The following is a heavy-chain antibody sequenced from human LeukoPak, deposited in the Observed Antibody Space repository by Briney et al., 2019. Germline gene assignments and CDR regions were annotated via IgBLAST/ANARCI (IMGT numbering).Heavy chain of an antibody. CDR3: ATYRWYYFDY. J-gene: IGHJ4*02. Sequence: ASVKVSCKAFGGTFSSYAITWVRQSPRQGLEWMGGISPIFGTANYAQKFQGRVTITADESTSTAYMELSSLRSEDTSVYYCATYRWYYFDYWGQGTLVTVSS. CDR2: ISPIFGTA. D-gene: IGHD2-15*01. V-gene: IGHV1-69*13. CDR1: GGTFSSYA.